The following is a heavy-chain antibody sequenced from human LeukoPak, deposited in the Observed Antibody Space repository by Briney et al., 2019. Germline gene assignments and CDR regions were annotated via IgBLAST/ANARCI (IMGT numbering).Heavy chain of an antibody. CDR3: AREMYCSGGSCYGDAFDI. J-gene: IGHJ3*02. D-gene: IGHD2-15*01. Sequence: PGGSLRLSCAASGFTFSNAWMNWVRQAPGRGLEWVSVIYSGGSTYYADSVKGRFRISRDKSKNTLYLQMNSLRAEDTALYYCAREMYCSGGSCYGDAFDIWGQGTIVTVSS. CDR1: GFTFSNAW. CDR2: IYSGGST. V-gene: IGHV3-66*01.